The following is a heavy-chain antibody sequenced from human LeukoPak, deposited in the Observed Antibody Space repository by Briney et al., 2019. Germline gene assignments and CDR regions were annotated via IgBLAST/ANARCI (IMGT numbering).Heavy chain of an antibody. CDR1: GGSISSYY. Sequence: KAAETLSLTCTVSGGSISSYYWSWIRQPAGKGLEWIGRIYTSGSTNYNPSLKSRVTMSVDTSKNQFSLNLSSVTAADTAVYYCARAAVAGRVLDYWGQGTLVTVSS. J-gene: IGHJ4*02. V-gene: IGHV4-4*07. CDR3: ARAAVAGRVLDY. D-gene: IGHD6-19*01. CDR2: IYTSGST.